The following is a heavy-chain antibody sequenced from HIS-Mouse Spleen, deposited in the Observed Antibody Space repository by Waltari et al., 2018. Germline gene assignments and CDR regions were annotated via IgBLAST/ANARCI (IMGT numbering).Heavy chain of an antibody. CDR2: IDWEDDK. D-gene: IGHD6-19*01. CDR1: GFPPSTSGMC. J-gene: IGHJ4*02. Sequence: QVTLRESGPALVKPTQTLTLPCTVSGFPPSTSGMCVSWIRHPPGKALVWLARIDWEDDKYYSTSLKTRLTISRDTSKNQVVLTMTNMDPLDTATYYCARIAEGYTSGWYAFDYWGQGTLVTVSS. CDR3: ARIAEGYTSGWYAFDY. V-gene: IGHV2-70*15.